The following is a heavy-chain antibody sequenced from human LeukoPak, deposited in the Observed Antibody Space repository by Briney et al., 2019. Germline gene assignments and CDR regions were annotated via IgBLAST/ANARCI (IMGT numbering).Heavy chain of an antibody. Sequence: GGSLRLSCAASGFTFSSYAMSWVRQAPGKGLEWVSGISGSAATTYYADSAKGRYTISRDNSKNRLYLQMNSLRVEDTAVYYCAKSVGIIRRGAFDIWGQGTMVTASS. J-gene: IGHJ3*02. D-gene: IGHD3-10*01. V-gene: IGHV3-23*01. CDR3: AKSVGIIRRGAFDI. CDR2: ISGSAATT. CDR1: GFTFSSYA.